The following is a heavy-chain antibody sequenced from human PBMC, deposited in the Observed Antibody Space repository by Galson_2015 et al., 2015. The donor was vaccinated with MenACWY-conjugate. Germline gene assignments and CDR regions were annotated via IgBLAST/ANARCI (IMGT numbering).Heavy chain of an antibody. D-gene: IGHD2-15*01. V-gene: IGHV3-7*03. CDR1: GFIFNNYW. CDR2: IKQDGSEK. Sequence: SLRLSCAASGFIFNNYWMSWVRQVPGKGPEWVANIKQDGSEKYYVDSVRGRLTISRDNAKNSLYLQMNSLRAADTAVYYCARDLGFYCSHNDCYSPYWGQGTLVTVSS. J-gene: IGHJ4*02. CDR3: ARDLGFYCSHNDCYSPY.